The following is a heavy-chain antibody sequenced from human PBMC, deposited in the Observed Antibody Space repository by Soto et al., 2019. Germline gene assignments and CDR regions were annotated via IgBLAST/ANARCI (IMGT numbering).Heavy chain of an antibody. D-gene: IGHD2-2*01. CDR1: GGSISSYY. J-gene: IGHJ3*02. CDR2: IYYSGST. V-gene: IGHV4-59*01. Sequence: SETLSLTCTVSGGSISSYYWSWIRQPPGKGLEWIGYIYYSGSTNYNPSLKSRVTISVDTSKNQFSLKLSPVTAADTAVYYCARDSTYPVDAFDIWGQGTMVTVSS. CDR3: ARDSTYPVDAFDI.